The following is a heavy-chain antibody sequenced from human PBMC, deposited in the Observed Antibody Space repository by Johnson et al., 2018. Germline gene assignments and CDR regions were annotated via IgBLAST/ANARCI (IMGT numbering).Heavy chain of an antibody. CDR3: AREGQGRDGYRDGYNHGLES. CDR1: GFIFRDCA. J-gene: IGHJ4*02. D-gene: IGHD5-24*01. Sequence: EVQLLETGGGLVEPGQSXRLSCSASGFIFRDCAVSWFRQAPGQGLEGVGFIRRQTFGASREYAASVNGRFTISKDDPRDIAYLQMNSLKTEETGMYYDAREGQGRDGYRDGYNHGLESWGQGTLVTVSS. CDR2: IRRQTFGASR. V-gene: IGHV3-49*03.